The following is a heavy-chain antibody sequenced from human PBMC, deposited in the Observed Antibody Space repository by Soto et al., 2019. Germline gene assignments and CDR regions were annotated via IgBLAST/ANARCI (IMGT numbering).Heavy chain of an antibody. J-gene: IGHJ4*02. CDR1: GGSISSYY. V-gene: IGHV4-59*01. Sequence: QVQLQESGPGLVKPSETLSLTCTVSGGSISSYYWSWIRQPPGKGLEWIGYIYYSGSTNYNPSLKSRVTISVDTSKNQFSLKLSSVTAADTAVYYCAIWDRGYSYGFDYWGQGTLVTVSS. D-gene: IGHD5-18*01. CDR2: IYYSGST. CDR3: AIWDRGYSYGFDY.